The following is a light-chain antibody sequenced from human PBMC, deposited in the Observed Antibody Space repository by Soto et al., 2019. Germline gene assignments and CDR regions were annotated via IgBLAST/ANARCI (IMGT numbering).Light chain of an antibody. CDR1: QSVSSN. V-gene: IGKV3-15*01. J-gene: IGKJ1*01. CDR3: QQYNNWPPWT. CDR2: GAS. Sequence: ELGMTQSPSTPPVSAGERATLSCRVSQSVSSNLASYQQKPCQAPRLLIYGASTRATGIPPRFSGSGSGTEFTLAICSLQSEDWAVYYGQQYNNWPPWTFGQGTTVEVE.